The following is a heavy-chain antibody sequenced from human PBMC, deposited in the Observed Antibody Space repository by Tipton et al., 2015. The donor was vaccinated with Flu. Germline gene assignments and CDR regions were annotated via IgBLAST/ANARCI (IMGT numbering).Heavy chain of an antibody. CDR1: GFTFSSYA. CDR3: TNNPYFDF. Sequence: SLRLSCAASGFTFSSYAMTWVRQAPGKGLEWVSSIRTSGGDTNYDTTFYADSVKGRFTISRDNSKNTLYLQMNSLRAEDTAVYYCTNNPYFDFWGQGTLVTVSS. V-gene: IGHV3-23*01. J-gene: IGHJ4*02. CDR2: IRTSGGDTNYDTT.